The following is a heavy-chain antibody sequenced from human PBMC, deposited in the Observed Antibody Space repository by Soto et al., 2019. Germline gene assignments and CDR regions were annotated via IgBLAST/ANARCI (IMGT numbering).Heavy chain of an antibody. Sequence: GGSLRLSCAASGFTFSSYEMNWVRQAPGKGLEWVSYISSSGSTIYYADSVNGRFTISRDNAKNSLYLQMNSLRAEDTAVYYCARGRFIAAADWGGYWGQGTLVTVSS. CDR3: ARGRFIAAADWGGY. CDR2: ISSSGSTI. D-gene: IGHD6-13*01. J-gene: IGHJ4*02. V-gene: IGHV3-48*03. CDR1: GFTFSSYE.